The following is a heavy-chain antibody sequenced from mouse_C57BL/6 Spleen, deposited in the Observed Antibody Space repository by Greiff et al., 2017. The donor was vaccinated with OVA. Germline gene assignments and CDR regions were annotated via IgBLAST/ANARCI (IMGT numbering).Heavy chain of an antibody. CDR1: GFTFSSYA. CDR2: ISDGGSYT. D-gene: IGHD1-1*01. J-gene: IGHJ4*01. Sequence: EVKLMESGGGLVKPGGSLKLSCAASGFTFSSYAMSWVRQTPEKRLEWVATISDGGSYTYYPDNVKGRFTISRDNAKNNLYLQMSHLKSEDTAMYYCARDEGGYYGSSYVDAMDYWGQGTSVTVSS. CDR3: ARDEGGYYGSSYVDAMDY. V-gene: IGHV5-4*01.